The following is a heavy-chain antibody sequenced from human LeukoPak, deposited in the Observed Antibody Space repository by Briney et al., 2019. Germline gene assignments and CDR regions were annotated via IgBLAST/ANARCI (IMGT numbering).Heavy chain of an antibody. D-gene: IGHD2-2*02. V-gene: IGHV4-39*07. Sequence: ASETLSLTCTVSGGSISSSSYYWGWIRQPPGKGLEWIGSIYYSGNTYYNPSLESRVTISVDTSKNQFSLKLSSVTAADTAVYYCARGGRLGSLPAAISYNWFDPWGQGTPVTVSS. CDR2: IYYSGNT. CDR3: ARGGRLGSLPAAISYNWFDP. J-gene: IGHJ5*02. CDR1: GGSISSSSYY.